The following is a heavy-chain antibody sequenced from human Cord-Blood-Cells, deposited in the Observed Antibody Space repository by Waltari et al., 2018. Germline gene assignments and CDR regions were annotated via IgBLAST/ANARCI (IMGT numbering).Heavy chain of an antibody. V-gene: IGHV3-23*01. CDR2: ISGSGGST. CDR1: GFTFSSYA. CDR3: AKDRVAARFRYYYGMDV. Sequence: EVQLLESGGGLVQPGGSLRLSCAASGFTFSSYAIRWVRQRPGKGLEGVSAISGSGGSTYYADSVKGRFTISRDNSKNTLYLQMNSLRAEDTAVYYCAKDRVAARFRYYYGMDVWGQGTTVTVSS. D-gene: IGHD6-6*01. J-gene: IGHJ6*02.